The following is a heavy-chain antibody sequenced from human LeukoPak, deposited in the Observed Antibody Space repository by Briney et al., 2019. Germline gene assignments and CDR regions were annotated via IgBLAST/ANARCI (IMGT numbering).Heavy chain of an antibody. J-gene: IGHJ4*02. Sequence: GGSLRLSCAASGFTFSSYSMNWVRQAPGKGLEWVSYISSSSSTIYYADSVKGRFTISRDNAKSSLYLQMNSLRDEDTAVYYCARELITMIGGGLDYWGQGTLVTVSS. D-gene: IGHD3-22*01. CDR2: ISSSSSTI. V-gene: IGHV3-48*02. CDR3: ARELITMIGGGLDY. CDR1: GFTFSSYS.